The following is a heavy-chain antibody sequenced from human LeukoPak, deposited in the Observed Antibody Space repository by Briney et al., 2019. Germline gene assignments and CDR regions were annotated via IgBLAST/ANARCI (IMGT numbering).Heavy chain of an antibody. CDR3: ARDGDSTEDAFDI. CDR2: IKQDGKGK. J-gene: IGHJ3*02. D-gene: IGHD7-27*01. CDR1: GFTFSSYW. V-gene: IGHV3-7*01. Sequence: GGSLRLSCAASGFTFSSYWMSWVRQAPGKGLEWVANIKQDGKGKYYLDSVKGRFTISRDNAKKSLYLQMNSLRAEDTAVYYCARDGDSTEDAFDIWGQGKMVTVSS.